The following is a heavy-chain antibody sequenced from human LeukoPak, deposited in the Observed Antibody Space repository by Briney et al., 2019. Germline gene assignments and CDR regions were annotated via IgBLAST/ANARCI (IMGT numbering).Heavy chain of an antibody. CDR2: ISSSGNTI. CDR1: GFTFSSFA. D-gene: IGHD2-15*01. V-gene: IGHV3-48*03. CDR3: AKRGYCSSGFCYSGGSLDI. J-gene: IGHJ3*02. Sequence: GGSLRLSCAASGFTFSSFAMSWVRQAPGKGLEWVSYISSSGNTIYYADSVKGRFTISRDNAKNSLYLQMNSLRAEDTAVYYCAKRGYCSSGFCYSGGSLDIWGQGTMVTVSS.